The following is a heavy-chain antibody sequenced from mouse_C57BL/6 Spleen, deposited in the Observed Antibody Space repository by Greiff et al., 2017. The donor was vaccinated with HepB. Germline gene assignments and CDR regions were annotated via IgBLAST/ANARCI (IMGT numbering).Heavy chain of an antibody. CDR2: ISGGGGNT. CDR3: ARSRAWFAY. CDR1: GFTFSSYT. Sequence: DVKLVESGGGLVKPGGSLKLSCAASGFTFSSYTMSWVRQTPEKRLEWVATISGGGGNTYYPDSVKGRFTISRDNAKNTLYLQMSSLRSEDTALYYCARSRAWFAYWGQGTLVTVSA. J-gene: IGHJ3*01. V-gene: IGHV5-9*01.